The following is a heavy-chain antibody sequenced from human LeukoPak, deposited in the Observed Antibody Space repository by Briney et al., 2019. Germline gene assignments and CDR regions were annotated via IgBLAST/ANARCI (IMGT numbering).Heavy chain of an antibody. D-gene: IGHD1-7*01. J-gene: IGHJ3*02. Sequence: ASVKVSCKASGYTFTSYDINWVRQATGQGLEWMGWMNPNSGNTGYAQKFQGRVTMTRNTSISTAYMELSSLRSEDTAVYYCVGPGLHWNYRPPRANAFDIWGQGTMVTVSS. V-gene: IGHV1-8*01. CDR2: MNPNSGNT. CDR3: VGPGLHWNYRPPRANAFDI. CDR1: GYTFTSYD.